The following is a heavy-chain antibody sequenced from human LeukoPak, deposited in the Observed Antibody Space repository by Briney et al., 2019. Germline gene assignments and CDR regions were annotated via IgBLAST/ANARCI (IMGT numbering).Heavy chain of an antibody. CDR2: IDKDAIEK. V-gene: IGHV3-7*01. CDR3: ARGGLSYGFDV. Sequence: PGGSLRLSCIASGFTTSPYYMGWARQAPGKGLEWVANIDKDAIEKYYVDSVKGRFTISRDNAKNSLRLEMNSLGVEDTAVYYCARGGLSYGFDVWGPGTMVTVSS. CDR1: GFTTSPYY. J-gene: IGHJ3*01. D-gene: IGHD4/OR15-4a*01.